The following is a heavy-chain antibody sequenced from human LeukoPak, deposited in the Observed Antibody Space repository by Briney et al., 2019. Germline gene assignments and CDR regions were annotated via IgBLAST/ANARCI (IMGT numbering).Heavy chain of an antibody. D-gene: IGHD6-13*01. Sequence: SETLSLTCTVSGGSISGYYWSWSRQPPGKGVEWIGNLYYMRGAWYKSSLKSRVTTLVDTSRNEFSLKLSSVTAADTAVYYCARDRNSWYSVDAFDIWGQGTMVTVSS. CDR2: LYYMRGA. V-gene: IGHV4-59*01. J-gene: IGHJ3*02. CDR1: GGSISGYY. CDR3: ARDRNSWYSVDAFDI.